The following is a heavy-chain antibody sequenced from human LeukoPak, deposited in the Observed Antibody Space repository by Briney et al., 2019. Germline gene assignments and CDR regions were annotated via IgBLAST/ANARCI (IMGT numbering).Heavy chain of an antibody. CDR3: LRHAGGIILT. Sequence: PSETLSLTCNVSGDSLSGSDYYWGWTRQPPGKGLEWIANIWYSGSAYYNPSLQSRVTITVDTSKNQFSLNVKSVTAGDSAVYYCLRHAGGIILTWGQGTRVAVSS. V-gene: IGHV4-39*01. D-gene: IGHD1-1*01. J-gene: IGHJ5*02. CDR1: GDSLSGSDYY. CDR2: IWYSGSA.